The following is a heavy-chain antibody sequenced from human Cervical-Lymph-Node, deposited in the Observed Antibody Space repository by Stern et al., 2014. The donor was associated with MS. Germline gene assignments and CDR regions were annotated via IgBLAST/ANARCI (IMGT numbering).Heavy chain of an antibody. V-gene: IGHV1-18*01. D-gene: IGHD2-15*01. CDR2: ISAYNGIT. Sequence: VQLVASGAEVKKPGASVKVSCKASGDTFTRYGISWGRQAPGKWLEWMGLISAYNGITNYAQKLQDRVTMPTDTSTSTAYMDLRSLISDGTAVYYCARGLLGSENAFDIWGQGTMVTVSS. J-gene: IGHJ3*02. CDR1: GDTFTRYG. CDR3: ARGLLGSENAFDI.